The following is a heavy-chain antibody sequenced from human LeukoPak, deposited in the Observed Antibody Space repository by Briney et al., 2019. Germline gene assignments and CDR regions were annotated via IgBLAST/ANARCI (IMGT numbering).Heavy chain of an antibody. V-gene: IGHV4-59*01. J-gene: IGHJ6*03. Sequence: SETLSLTCTVSGGSISSYYWSWIRQPPGKGLEWIGYIYYSGYTNYDPSLKSRVTISVDTSKNQFSLKLSSVTAADTAVYYCARGLAPGWGYYHYYMDVWGKGTTVTISS. D-gene: IGHD6-19*01. CDR1: GGSISSYY. CDR3: ARGLAPGWGYYHYYMDV. CDR2: IYYSGYT.